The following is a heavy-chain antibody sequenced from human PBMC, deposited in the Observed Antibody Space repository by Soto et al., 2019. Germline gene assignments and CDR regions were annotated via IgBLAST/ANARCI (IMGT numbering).Heavy chain of an antibody. J-gene: IGHJ6*02. CDR3: ARERTGTTSMDV. CDR2: MNHNSGNT. CDR1: GYTCTSYD. V-gene: IGHV1-8*01. D-gene: IGHD1-1*01. Sequence: QVKLVQSWAEVKKPGASVKVSCKASGYTCTSYDINWVRQATVQGLEWMGWMNHNSGNTGYAQKFQGRVTMTRNTYVRTAYMELSSLRSADTSVYYCARERTGTTSMDVWGQGTTVTVSS.